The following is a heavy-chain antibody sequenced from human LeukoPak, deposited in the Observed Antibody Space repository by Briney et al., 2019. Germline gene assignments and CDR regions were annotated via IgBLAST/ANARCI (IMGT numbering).Heavy chain of an antibody. CDR1: GGSISSGDYY. D-gene: IGHD1-26*01. CDR2: IYYSGST. V-gene: IGHV4-30-4*01. CDR3: ALLSGGSTSYGWFDP. Sequence: SEPLSLTCTVSGGSISSGDYYWSWIRQPPGKGLEWIGYIYYSGSTYYNPSLKSRVTISVDTSKNQFSLKLSSVTAADTAVYYCALLSGGSTSYGWFDPWGQGTLVTVSS. J-gene: IGHJ5*02.